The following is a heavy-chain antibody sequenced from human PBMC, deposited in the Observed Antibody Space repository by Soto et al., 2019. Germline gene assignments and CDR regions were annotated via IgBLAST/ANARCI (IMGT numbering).Heavy chain of an antibody. Sequence: SETLSLTCTVSGGSISSYYWSWIRQPPGKGLEWIGYIYYSGSTNYNPSLKSRVTISVDTSKNQFSLKLSSVTAADTAVYYCARDGGTNGEFDYWGQGTLLTVSS. J-gene: IGHJ4*02. CDR2: IYYSGST. D-gene: IGHD2-8*01. V-gene: IGHV4-59*01. CDR3: ARDGGTNGEFDY. CDR1: GGSISSYY.